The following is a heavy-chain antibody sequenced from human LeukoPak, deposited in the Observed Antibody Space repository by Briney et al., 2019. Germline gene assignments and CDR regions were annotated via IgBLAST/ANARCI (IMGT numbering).Heavy chain of an antibody. Sequence: SETLSLTCTVSGGSISSSSYYWGWIRQPPGKGLEWIGSIYYSGSTNYNPSLKSRVTISVGTSKNRFSLKLSSVTAADTAVYYCASTSPTGRNYWGQGTLVTVSS. J-gene: IGHJ4*02. CDR3: ASTSPTGRNY. CDR1: GGSISSSSYY. CDR2: IYYSGST. V-gene: IGHV4-39*07. D-gene: IGHD2-15*01.